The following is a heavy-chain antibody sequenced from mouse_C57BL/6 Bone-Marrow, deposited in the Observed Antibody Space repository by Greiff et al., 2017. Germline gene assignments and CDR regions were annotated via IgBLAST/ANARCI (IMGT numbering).Heavy chain of an antibody. CDR1: GFTFSSYA. Sequence: EVMLVESGGGLVKPGGSLKLSCAASGFTFSSYAMSWVRQTPEKRLEWVATISDGGSYTYYPDNVKGRFTISRDNAKNNLYLQMSHLKSEDTAMYYCARDPLPSIVTTSYFDYWGQGTTLTVSS. CDR3: ARDPLPSIVTTSYFDY. CDR2: ISDGGSYT. D-gene: IGHD2-5*01. V-gene: IGHV5-4*01. J-gene: IGHJ2*01.